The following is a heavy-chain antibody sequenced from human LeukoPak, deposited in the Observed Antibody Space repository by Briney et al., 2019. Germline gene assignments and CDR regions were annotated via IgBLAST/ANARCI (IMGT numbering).Heavy chain of an antibody. CDR1: GYTFTGYY. J-gene: IGHJ3*02. D-gene: IGHD2-21*02. CDR3: ARGLAPIVVVTAIRITNDAFDI. V-gene: IGHV1-2*02. CDR2: INPNSGGT. Sequence: ASVKVSCKASGYTFTGYYMHWVRQAPGQGLEWMGWINPNSGGTNYAQKFQGRVTMTRDTSISTAYMELSRLRSDDTAVYYCARGLAPIVVVTAIRITNDAFDIWGQGTMVTVSS.